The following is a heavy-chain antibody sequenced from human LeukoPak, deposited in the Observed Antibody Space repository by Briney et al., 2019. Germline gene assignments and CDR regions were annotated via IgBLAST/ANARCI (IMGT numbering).Heavy chain of an antibody. J-gene: IGHJ4*02. D-gene: IGHD1-26*01. CDR1: GFFFTNAW. CDR3: ARGISGSGSYGHFDY. Sequence: GSLRLSCAASGFFFTNAWMTWIRQPAGKGLQWIGRMYTSGSTNYNPSLKSRVTMSVDTSKNQFSLRLSSVTAADTAIYYCARGISGSGSYGHFDYWGQGILVTVSS. CDR2: MYTSGST. V-gene: IGHV4-4*07.